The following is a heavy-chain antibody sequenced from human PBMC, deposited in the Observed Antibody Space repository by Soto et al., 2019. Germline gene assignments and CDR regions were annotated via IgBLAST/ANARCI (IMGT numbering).Heavy chain of an antibody. D-gene: IGHD6-13*01. CDR3: AKGGVQHYYGMDV. Sequence: GGSLRLSCAASGFTFSSYAMSWVRQAPGKGLEWVSAISGSGGSTYYADSVRGRFTISRDNSKNTLYLQMNSLRAEDTAVYYCAKGGVQHYYGMDVWGQGTTVTVSS. CDR2: ISGSGGST. V-gene: IGHV3-23*01. CDR1: GFTFSSYA. J-gene: IGHJ6*02.